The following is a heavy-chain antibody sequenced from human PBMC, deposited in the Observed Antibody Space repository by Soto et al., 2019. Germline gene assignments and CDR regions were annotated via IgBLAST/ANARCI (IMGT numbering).Heavy chain of an antibody. Sequence: GGSLRLSCAASGFRFSDYAMSWVRQAPGKGLEWVSTISGSGGSTYYADSVKGRFTISRDNSKNKVFLQMSSLSAEATALYYCAKGSRIVATLAFFDSWGQGTLVTVSS. V-gene: IGHV3-23*01. D-gene: IGHD5-12*01. CDR3: AKGSRIVATLAFFDS. CDR1: GFRFSDYA. CDR2: ISGSGGST. J-gene: IGHJ4*02.